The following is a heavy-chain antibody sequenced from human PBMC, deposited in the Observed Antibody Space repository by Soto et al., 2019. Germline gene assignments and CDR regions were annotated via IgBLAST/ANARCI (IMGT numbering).Heavy chain of an antibody. CDR3: AKRRVVPTARYYYYGLDV. D-gene: IGHD2-2*01. CDR1: GGSISSVGYY. CDR2: IYYSGTT. V-gene: IGHV4-39*01. Sequence: QVQLQESGPGLVKPSETLSLTCTVSGGSISSVGYYWVWIRQPPGKGLEWIGSIYYSGTTDYNPTLTSRVTISAATSKNRFSLRLSSVTAADTAVYYCAKRRVVPTARYYYYGLDVWGQGTTVTVS. J-gene: IGHJ6*02.